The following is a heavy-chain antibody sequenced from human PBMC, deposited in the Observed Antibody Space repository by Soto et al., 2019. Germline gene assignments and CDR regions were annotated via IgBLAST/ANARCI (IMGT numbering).Heavy chain of an antibody. J-gene: IGHJ6*02. CDR2: INHSGST. CDR1: GGSFSGYY. V-gene: IGHV4-34*01. CDR3: ARGPYGNYYYYYGMDV. D-gene: IGHD4-4*01. Sequence: SETLSLTCAVYGGSFSGYYWSWIRQPPGKGLEWIGEINHSGSTNYNPSLKSRVTISVDTSKNQFSLKLSSVTAADTAVYYCARGPYGNYYYYYGMDVWGQGTTVTVSS.